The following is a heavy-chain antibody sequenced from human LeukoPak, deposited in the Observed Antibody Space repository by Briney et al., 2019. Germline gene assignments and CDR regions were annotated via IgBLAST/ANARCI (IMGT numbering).Heavy chain of an antibody. J-gene: IGHJ4*02. CDR2: ISSSSSYI. CDR1: GFTFSSYS. CDR3: ARDVVVGATSRGGN. Sequence: TGGSLRLSCAASGFTFSSYSMNWVRQAPGKGLEWVSSISSSSSYIYYADSVKGRFTISRDNAKNSLYLQMNSLRAEDTAVYYCARDVVVGATSRGGNWGQGTLVTVSS. V-gene: IGHV3-21*01. D-gene: IGHD1-26*01.